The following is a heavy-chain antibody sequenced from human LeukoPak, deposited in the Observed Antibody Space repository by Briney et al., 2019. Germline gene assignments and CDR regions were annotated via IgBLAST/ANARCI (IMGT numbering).Heavy chain of an antibody. D-gene: IGHD3-3*01. Sequence: PGGSLRLSCVASGFIFSNYAMHWVRQAPGKGLEWVAFIRHDGSNIYYADSVKGRFTISRDNSKNTLYLQMNSLRAEDTAVYYCAREPPRITEIYYYYYMDVWGKGTTVTVSS. J-gene: IGHJ6*03. CDR2: IRHDGSNI. CDR1: GFIFSNYA. V-gene: IGHV3-30*02. CDR3: AREPPRITEIYYYYYMDV.